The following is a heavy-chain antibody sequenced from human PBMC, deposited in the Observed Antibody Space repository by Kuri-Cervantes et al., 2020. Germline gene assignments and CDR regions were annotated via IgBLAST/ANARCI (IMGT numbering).Heavy chain of an antibody. CDR2: ISYSGDT. V-gene: IGHV4-61*01. Sequence: SETLSLTCTVSGGSVRSNNHYWDWIRQPPGKGLEWIGEISYSGDTKYNPSLDSRVTISADTSKNQFSLKLTFVTAADTAMYFCSGGGYWGQGTLVTVSS. CDR3: SGGGY. CDR1: GGSVRSNNHY. J-gene: IGHJ4*02.